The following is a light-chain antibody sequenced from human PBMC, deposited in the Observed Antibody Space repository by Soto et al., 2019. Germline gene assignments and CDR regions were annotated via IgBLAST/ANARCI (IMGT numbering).Light chain of an antibody. J-gene: IGKJ1*01. V-gene: IGKV3-20*01. CDR2: GAS. CDR3: QQYGSLPRT. Sequence: EIVMTQSPATLAVSPGGIGTLCCRASQSVSSNLAWYQQKPGQAPRLLIYGASNRATGIPDRFSGSGSGTDFTLTISRLEPEDFAVYYCQQYGSLPRTFGQGTKVDIK. CDR1: QSVSSN.